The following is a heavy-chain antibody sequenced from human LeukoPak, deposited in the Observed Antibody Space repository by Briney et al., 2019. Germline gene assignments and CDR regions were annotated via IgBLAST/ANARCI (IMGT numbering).Heavy chain of an antibody. Sequence: SETLSLTCAVYGGSFSGYYWSWIRQPPGKGLEWIGEINHSGSTNYNPSLKSRVTISVDTSKNQFSLKPSSVTAADTAVYYCARGRRPRGYGSGSYYTNWFDPWGQGTLVTVSS. D-gene: IGHD3-10*01. CDR3: ARGRRPRGYGSGSYYTNWFDP. V-gene: IGHV4-34*01. CDR2: INHSGST. J-gene: IGHJ5*02. CDR1: GGSFSGYY.